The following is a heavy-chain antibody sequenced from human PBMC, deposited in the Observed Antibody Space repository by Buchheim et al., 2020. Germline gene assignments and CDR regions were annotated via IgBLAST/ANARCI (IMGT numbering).Heavy chain of an antibody. CDR1: GFTFSSYA. D-gene: IGHD3-10*01. J-gene: IGHJ6*02. CDR2: ISGSGGST. Sequence: EVQLLESGGGLVQPGGSLRLSCAASGFTFSSYAMSWVRQAPGKGLELVSAISGSGGSTYYADSVKGRFTISRDNSKNTLYLQMNSLRAEDTAVYYCAKSGSGSYTPSYYYYGMDVWGQGTT. V-gene: IGHV3-23*01. CDR3: AKSGSGSYTPSYYYYGMDV.